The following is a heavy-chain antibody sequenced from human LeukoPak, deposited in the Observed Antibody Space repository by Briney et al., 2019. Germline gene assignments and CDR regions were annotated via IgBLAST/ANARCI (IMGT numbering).Heavy chain of an antibody. V-gene: IGHV4-39*07. Sequence: SETLSLTCTVSGGPISTSSYYWGWIRQPPGKGLECIGNIYYSGSTYYNPSLKSRVTISVDTSKNQFSLKLRSVTAADTALYYCAIHYTEDIVVGPAASPETRNNRFDPWGQGTLVTVSS. CDR2: IYYSGST. D-gene: IGHD2-2*01. CDR3: AIHYTEDIVVGPAASPETRNNRFDP. CDR1: GGPISTSSYY. J-gene: IGHJ5*02.